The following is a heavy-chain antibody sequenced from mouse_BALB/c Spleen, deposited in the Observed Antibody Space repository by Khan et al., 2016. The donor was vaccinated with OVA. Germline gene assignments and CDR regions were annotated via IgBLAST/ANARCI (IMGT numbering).Heavy chain of an antibody. CDR1: GYTFSSYW. CDR3: ARGNYYGSSSWLGY. D-gene: IGHD1-1*01. J-gene: IGHJ3*01. CDR2: ILPGSGRN. V-gene: IGHV1-9*01. Sequence: VELVESGAELMKPGASVKISCKATGYTFSSYWIEWVKQRPGHGLEWIGEILPGSGRNNYNEKFKGKATFTADTSSNTAYMQLSSLTSEDSAVYYCARGNYYGSSSWLGYWGQGTLVTVSA.